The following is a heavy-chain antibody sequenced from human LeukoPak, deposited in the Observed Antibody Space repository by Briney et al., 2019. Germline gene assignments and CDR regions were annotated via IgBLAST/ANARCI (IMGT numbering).Heavy chain of an antibody. CDR1: GGSISSYY. V-gene: IGHV4-39*07. D-gene: IGHD4-23*01. CDR2: IYYSGST. J-gene: IGHJ4*02. Sequence: SETLSLTCTVSGGSISSYYWGWIRQPPGKGLEWIGSIYYSGSTYYNPSLKSRVTISVDTSKNQFSLKLSSLIAADTAVYYCARAGDDYGGNLSIDYWGQGTLVTVSS. CDR3: ARAGDDYGGNLSIDY.